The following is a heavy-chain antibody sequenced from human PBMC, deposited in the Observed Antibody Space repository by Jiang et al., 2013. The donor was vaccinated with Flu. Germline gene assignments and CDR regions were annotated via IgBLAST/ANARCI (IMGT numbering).Heavy chain of an antibody. CDR2: ITTFNGNA. CDR1: GYTFTSYG. CDR3: ARDRAEDY. D-gene: IGHD3-10*01. Sequence: GAEVKKPGASVKVSCKTSGYTFTSYGISWVRQAPGQGLEWMGWITTFNGNANYAQNLQGRVTMTTDTSTSTAYMELRSLRSDDTAVYYCARDRAEDYWGQGTLVTVSS. J-gene: IGHJ4*02. V-gene: IGHV1-18*04.